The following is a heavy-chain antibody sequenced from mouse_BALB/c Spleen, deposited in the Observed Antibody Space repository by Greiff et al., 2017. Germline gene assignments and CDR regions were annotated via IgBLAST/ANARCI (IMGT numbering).Heavy chain of an antibody. CDR3: ARTDYGYAYYYAMDY. V-gene: IGHV5-17*02. CDR1: GFTFSSFG. CDR2: ISSGSSTI. D-gene: IGHD2-2*01. J-gene: IGHJ4*01. Sequence: EVHLVESGGGLVQPGGSRKLSCAASGFTFSSFGMHWVRQAPEKGLEWVAYISSGSSTIYYADTVKGRFTISRDNPKNTLFLQMTSLRSEDTAMYYCARTDYGYAYYYAMDYWGQGTSVTVSS.